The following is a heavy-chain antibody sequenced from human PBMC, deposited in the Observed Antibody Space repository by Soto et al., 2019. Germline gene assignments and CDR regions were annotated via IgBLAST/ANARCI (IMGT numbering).Heavy chain of an antibody. J-gene: IGHJ4*02. CDR2: ISGSGGST. CDR3: AKPFFASTWSYFDD. V-gene: IGHV3-23*01. CDR1: GFTFSNYA. Sequence: PGGSLSLSCAVYGFTFSNYAMSWVRPAPGKGLERVSAISGSGGSTYYADSVKGRCTISRDNAKNTFDLQMSSLRVEDTAVYYCAKPFFASTWSYFDDWGQGTLCTVSS. D-gene: IGHD2-15*01.